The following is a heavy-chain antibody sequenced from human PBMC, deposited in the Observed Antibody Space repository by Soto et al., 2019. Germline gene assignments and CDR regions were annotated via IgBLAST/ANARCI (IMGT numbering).Heavy chain of an antibody. J-gene: IGHJ4*02. CDR3: ARDPTQYCSSTSCFPPTLDY. V-gene: IGHV1-69*13. Sequence: VASVKVSCKASGGTFSSYAISWVRQAPGQGLEWMGGIIPLFGTANYAQKFQGRVTITADESTSTAYMELSSLRSEDTAVYYCARDPTQYCSSTSCFPPTLDYWGQGTLVTVSS. CDR2: IIPLFGTA. CDR1: GGTFSSYA. D-gene: IGHD2-2*01.